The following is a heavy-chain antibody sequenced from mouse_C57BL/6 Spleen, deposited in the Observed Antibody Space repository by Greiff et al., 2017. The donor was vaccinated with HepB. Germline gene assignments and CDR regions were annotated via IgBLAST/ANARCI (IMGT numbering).Heavy chain of an antibody. V-gene: IGHV1-64*01. J-gene: IGHJ4*01. D-gene: IGHD4-1*01. CDR1: GYTFTSYW. CDR3: AGNWDGAMDY. Sequence: VKLMESGAELVKPGASVKLSCKASGYTFTSYWMHWVKQRPGQGLEWIGMIHPNSGSTNYNEKFKSKATLTVDKSSSTAYMQLSSLTSEDSAVYYCAGNWDGAMDYWGQGTSVTVSS. CDR2: IHPNSGST.